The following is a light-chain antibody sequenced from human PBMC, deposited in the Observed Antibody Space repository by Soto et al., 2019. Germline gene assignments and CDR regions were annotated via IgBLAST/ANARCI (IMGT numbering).Light chain of an antibody. J-gene: IGKJ3*01. Sequence: DIQVTQSPASLSASVGDTVTITCRASQSISGYLNWYLQKPGKAPKQLIYSASTLQSGVPSRFTGSGSETIFTLTISSVQPEDFATYYCQQTYDTPFTFGPGTKVDI. CDR1: QSISGY. CDR2: SAS. CDR3: QQTYDTPFT. V-gene: IGKV1-39*01.